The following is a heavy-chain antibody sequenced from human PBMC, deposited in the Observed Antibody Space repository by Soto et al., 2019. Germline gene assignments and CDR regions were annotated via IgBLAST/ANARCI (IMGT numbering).Heavy chain of an antibody. V-gene: IGHV3-43*01. J-gene: IGHJ4*02. Sequence: GGSLRLSCAASGFTFDDYIMHWVRQTPGKGLEWVSLISWDGGSTYYADSVKGRFTISRDNSNNSLYLQMNSLRTEDTALYYCAKDVGRSAYWGYYFDYWGQGTLVTVSS. D-gene: IGHD3-3*01. CDR3: AKDVGRSAYWGYYFDY. CDR1: GFTFDDYI. CDR2: ISWDGGST.